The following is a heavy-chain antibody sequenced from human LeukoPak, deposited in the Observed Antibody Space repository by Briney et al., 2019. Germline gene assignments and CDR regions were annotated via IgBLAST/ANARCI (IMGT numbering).Heavy chain of an antibody. CDR1: GGTFSSYA. D-gene: IGHD5-24*01. CDR2: INPNSGGT. J-gene: IGHJ4*02. Sequence: GASVKVSCKASGGTFSSYAISWVRQAPGQGLEWMGWINPNSGGTNYAQKFQGRVTMTRDTSISTAYMELSRLRSDDTAVYYCARDHGMATMSHFDYWGQGTLVTVSS. CDR3: ARDHGMATMSHFDY. V-gene: IGHV1-2*02.